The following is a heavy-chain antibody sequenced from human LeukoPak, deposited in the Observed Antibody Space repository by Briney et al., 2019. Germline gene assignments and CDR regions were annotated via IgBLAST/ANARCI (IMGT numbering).Heavy chain of an antibody. V-gene: IGHV4-39*07. CDR3: ARASRPLRYFDRGYFDY. J-gene: IGHJ4*02. Sequence: PSETLSLTCTVSGGSISSSSYYWGWIRQPPGKGLEWIGSIYYSGSTYYNPSLKSRVTISVDTSKNQFSLKLSSVTAADTAVYYCARASRPLRYFDRGYFDYWGQGTLVTVSS. CDR1: GGSISSSSYY. CDR2: IYYSGST. D-gene: IGHD3-9*01.